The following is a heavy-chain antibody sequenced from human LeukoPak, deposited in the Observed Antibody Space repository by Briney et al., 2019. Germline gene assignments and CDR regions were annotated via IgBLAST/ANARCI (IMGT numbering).Heavy chain of an antibody. J-gene: IGHJ4*02. CDR2: ISSNGGST. D-gene: IGHD1-26*01. CDR3: AREARYSGSYDY. CDR1: GFTFSSYA. Sequence: GGSLRLSCAASGFTFSSYAMHWVRQAPGKGLEYVSAISSNGGSTYYANSVKGRFTISRDNSKNTLYLQMGSLRAEDMAVYYCAREARYSGSYDYWGQGTLVTVSS. V-gene: IGHV3-64*01.